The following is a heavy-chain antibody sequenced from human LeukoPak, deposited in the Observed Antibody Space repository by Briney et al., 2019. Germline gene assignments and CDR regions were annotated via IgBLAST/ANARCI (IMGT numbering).Heavy chain of an antibody. CDR2: INHSGST. CDR3: ARDRQWLVPCWFDH. J-gene: IGHJ5*02. V-gene: IGHV4-34*01. CDR1: GGSFSGYY. Sequence: SETLSLTCAVYGGSFSGYYWSWIRQPPGKGLEWIGEINHSGSTNYNPSLKSRVTISVDTSKNQFSLKLSSVTAADTAVYYCARDRQWLVPCWFDHWGQGTLVTVSS. D-gene: IGHD6-19*01.